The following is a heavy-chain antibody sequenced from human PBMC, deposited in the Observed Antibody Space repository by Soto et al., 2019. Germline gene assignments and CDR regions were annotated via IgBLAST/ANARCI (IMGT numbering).Heavy chain of an antibody. J-gene: IGHJ4*02. CDR3: ERTAAVIFGS. Sequence: SQTLSLTCAISGDSVSSNSAAWNWIRQSPSRGLEWLGRTYYKSKWYNDYAASVKSRITINPDTSKNQVSLQLNSVTPEDTAVYYCERTAAVIFGSWGQGTLVTVSS. CDR1: GDSVSSNSAA. CDR2: TYYKSKWYN. V-gene: IGHV6-1*01. D-gene: IGHD6-13*01.